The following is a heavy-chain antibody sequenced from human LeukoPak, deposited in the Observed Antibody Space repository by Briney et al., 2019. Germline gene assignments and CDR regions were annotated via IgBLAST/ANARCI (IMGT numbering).Heavy chain of an antibody. CDR3: ARDLDIVVVPAAIRSALWFDP. J-gene: IGHJ5*02. Sequence: PGGSLRLSCAASGFTFSSYAMSWVRQAPGKGLEWVSLISGSGGSTYYADSVKGRFTISRDNSKNTLYLQSNSLRAEDTAVYYCARDLDIVVVPAAIRSALWFDPWGQGTLVTVSS. V-gene: IGHV3-23*01. CDR2: ISGSGGST. CDR1: GFTFSSYA. D-gene: IGHD2-2*02.